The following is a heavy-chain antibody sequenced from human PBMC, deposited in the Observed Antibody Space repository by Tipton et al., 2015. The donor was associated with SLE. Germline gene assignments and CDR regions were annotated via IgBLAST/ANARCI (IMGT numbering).Heavy chain of an antibody. J-gene: IGHJ3*02. CDR3: ARINYYDTSDYSQGAFDI. V-gene: IGHV4-61*09. D-gene: IGHD3-22*01. CDR1: GGSISSGSYY. Sequence: TLSLTCTVSGGSISSGSYYWSWIRQPAGKGLEWIGYIYTSGSTNYNPSLKSRVTISVDTSKNQFSLKLSSVTAADTAVYYCARINYYDTSDYSQGAFDIWGQGTMVTVSS. CDR2: IYTSGST.